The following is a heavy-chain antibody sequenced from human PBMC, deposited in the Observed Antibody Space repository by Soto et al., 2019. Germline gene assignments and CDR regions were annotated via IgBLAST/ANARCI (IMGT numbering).Heavy chain of an antibody. CDR1: GFTFSSYG. CDR2: IWYDGSNK. J-gene: IGHJ6*02. V-gene: IGHV3-33*01. D-gene: IGHD2-21*02. CDR3: ARELVVTAIPYYYYGMDV. Sequence: QVQLVESGGGVVQPGRSLRLSCAASGFTFSSYGMNWVRQAPGKGLEWVAVIWYDGSNKYYADSVKGRFTVSRDNSKNTLYLQMNSLRAEDTAVYYCARELVVTAIPYYYYGMDVWGQGTTVTVSS.